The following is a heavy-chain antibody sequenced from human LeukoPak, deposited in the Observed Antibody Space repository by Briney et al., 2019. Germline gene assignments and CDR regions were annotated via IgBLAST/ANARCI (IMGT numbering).Heavy chain of an antibody. CDR2: ISSSSRFI. Sequence: PGGSLRLSCAASGFTFNSYSMNWFRQAPGKGLEWVSSISSSSRFIYYPDSVKGRFTISRDNAKNSLFLQMSSLRADDTAIYYCARAGELRYMDVWGKGTAVTVSS. J-gene: IGHJ6*03. D-gene: IGHD3-16*01. CDR1: GFTFNSYS. CDR3: ARAGELRYMDV. V-gene: IGHV3-21*01.